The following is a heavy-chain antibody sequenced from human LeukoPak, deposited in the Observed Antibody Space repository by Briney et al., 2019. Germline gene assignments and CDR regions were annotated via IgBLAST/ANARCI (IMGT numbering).Heavy chain of an antibody. Sequence: RTGGSLRLSCAASGFTFDDYGMSWVRQAPGKGLEWVSGINWNGGSTGYADSVKGRFTISRDNAKNSLYPQMNSLRAEDTALYYCAREAGNGDYGYFDYWGQGTLVTVSS. J-gene: IGHJ4*02. CDR1: GFTFDDYG. D-gene: IGHD4-17*01. CDR3: AREAGNGDYGYFDY. CDR2: INWNGGST. V-gene: IGHV3-20*04.